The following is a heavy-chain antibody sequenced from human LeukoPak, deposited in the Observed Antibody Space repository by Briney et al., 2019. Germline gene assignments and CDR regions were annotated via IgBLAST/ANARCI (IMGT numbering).Heavy chain of an antibody. J-gene: IGHJ5*02. Sequence: SETLSLTCTVSGGSISSYYWSWIRQPPGKGLEWIGYIYYSGSTNYNPSLKSRVTISVDTSKNQFSLKLSSVTAADTAVYYCARRDGKRWFDPWGQGTLVTVSS. V-gene: IGHV4-59*08. CDR3: ARRDGKRWFDP. CDR2: IYYSGST. D-gene: IGHD1-26*01. CDR1: GGSISSYY.